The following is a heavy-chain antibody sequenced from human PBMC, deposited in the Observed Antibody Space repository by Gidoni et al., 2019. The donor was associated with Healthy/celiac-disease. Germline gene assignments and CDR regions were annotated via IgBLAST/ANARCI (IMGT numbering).Heavy chain of an antibody. CDR1: GGYISSSSYY. J-gene: IGHJ4*02. Sequence: QLQLQESGPGLVTPSETLSLTCTVSGGYISSSSYYWGWIRQPPGKGLEWIGSIYYSGSTYYNPSLKSRVTISVDTSKNQFSLKLSSVTAADTAVYYCARDFSGYSYGDFDYWGQGTLVTVSS. CDR2: IYYSGST. D-gene: IGHD5-18*01. CDR3: ARDFSGYSYGDFDY. V-gene: IGHV4-39*07.